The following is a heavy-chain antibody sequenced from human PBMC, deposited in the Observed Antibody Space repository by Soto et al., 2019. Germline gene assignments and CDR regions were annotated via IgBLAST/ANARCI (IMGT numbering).Heavy chain of an antibody. J-gene: IGHJ4*02. Sequence: APGKGLEWVAVIWYDGTDKYYADSVKGRFTISRDNSKNTLYLQMNSLRAEDTAGYYCARHHLTNSYIYYSGPGTRGPSSS. D-gene: IGHD1-1*01. CDR3: ARHHLTNSYIYY. CDR2: IWYDGTDK. V-gene: IGHV3-33*01.